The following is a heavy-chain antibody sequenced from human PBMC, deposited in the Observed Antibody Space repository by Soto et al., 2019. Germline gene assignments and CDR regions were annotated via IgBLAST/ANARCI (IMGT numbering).Heavy chain of an antibody. J-gene: IGHJ4*02. Sequence: EVRLLESGGGLIQPGGSLRLSCAASGFTFSSYVMSWVRQAPGTGLEWVSGISGSGTNTYYADSVKGRFTISRDNYKNTLYLQITSLRAEDTAEYYCAKDNSPYSGYNSFDYWGEGTLVTVSS. CDR3: AKDNSPYSGYNSFDY. CDR2: ISGSGTNT. V-gene: IGHV3-23*01. D-gene: IGHD5-12*01. CDR1: GFTFSSYV.